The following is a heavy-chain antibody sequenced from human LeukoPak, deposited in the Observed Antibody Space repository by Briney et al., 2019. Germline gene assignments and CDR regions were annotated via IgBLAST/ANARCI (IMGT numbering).Heavy chain of an antibody. V-gene: IGHV3-64*01. CDR3: ARLVGYSYSDY. D-gene: IGHD5-18*01. CDR1: GFTFSSYA. CDR2: ISSNGGST. J-gene: IGHJ4*02. Sequence: GGSLRLSCAASGFTFSSYAMHWVRQAPGKGLEYVSAISSNGGSTYYANPVKGRSTISRDNSKNTLYLQMGSLRAQDMAVYYCARLVGYSYSDYWGQGTLVTVSS.